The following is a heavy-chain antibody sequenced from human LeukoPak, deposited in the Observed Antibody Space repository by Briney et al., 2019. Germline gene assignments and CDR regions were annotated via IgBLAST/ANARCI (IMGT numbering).Heavy chain of an antibody. CDR3: AIAPLDYYDSSGYSYGY. CDR1: GYTFTSYD. V-gene: IGHV1-8*01. J-gene: IGHJ4*02. CDR2: MNPNSGNT. D-gene: IGHD3-22*01. Sequence: GASVKVSCKASGYTFTSYDINWVRQATGQGLEWMGWMNPNSGNTGYAQEFQGRVTMTRNTSISTAYMELSSLRSEDTAVYYCAIAPLDYYDSSGYSYGYWGQGTLVTVSS.